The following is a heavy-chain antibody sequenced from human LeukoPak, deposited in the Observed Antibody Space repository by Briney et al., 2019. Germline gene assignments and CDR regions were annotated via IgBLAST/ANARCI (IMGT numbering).Heavy chain of an antibody. CDR3: ASGCTNGVCYRGYYYYYYMDV. Sequence: VASVKVSCKASGGTFSSYAISWVRQAPGQGLEWMGGIIPIFGTANYAQKCQGRVTITTDESTSTAYMELSSLRSEDTAVYYCASGCTNGVCYRGYYYYYYMDVWGKGTTVTVSS. J-gene: IGHJ6*03. D-gene: IGHD2-8*01. V-gene: IGHV1-69*05. CDR2: IIPIFGTA. CDR1: GGTFSSYA.